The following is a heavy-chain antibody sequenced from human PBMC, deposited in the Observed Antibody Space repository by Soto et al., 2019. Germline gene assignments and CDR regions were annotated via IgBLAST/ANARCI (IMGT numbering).Heavy chain of an antibody. CDR2: INSDGSIT. CDR3: ARDKTPGYSSSWLLDY. Sequence: GGSLRLSCVASGFTLSSYWMHWVRQAPGKGLVWVSRINSDGSITSYADSVKGRFTISRDNAKNTLYLQMNSLRAEDTAVYYCARDKTPGYSSSWLLDYWGQGTLVTVSS. J-gene: IGHJ4*02. CDR1: GFTLSSYW. D-gene: IGHD6-13*01. V-gene: IGHV3-74*01.